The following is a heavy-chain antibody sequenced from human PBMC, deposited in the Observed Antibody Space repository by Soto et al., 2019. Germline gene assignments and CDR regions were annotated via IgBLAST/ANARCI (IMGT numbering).Heavy chain of an antibody. CDR2: INPNSGGT. J-gene: IGHJ5*02. CDR3: ARNGKYSGYDPNWFDP. CDR1: GYTFTGYY. V-gene: IGHV1-2*04. D-gene: IGHD5-12*01. Sequence: ASVKVSCKASGYTFTGYYMQWVRQAPGQGLEWMGWINPNSGGTNYAQKLQGWVTMTRDTSISTAYMELSRLRSDDTAVYYCARNGKYSGYDPNWFDPWGQGTLVTVSS.